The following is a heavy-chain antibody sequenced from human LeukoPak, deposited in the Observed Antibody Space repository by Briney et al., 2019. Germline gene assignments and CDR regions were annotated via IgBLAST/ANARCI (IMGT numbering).Heavy chain of an antibody. V-gene: IGHV4-61*01. D-gene: IGHD4-17*01. J-gene: IGHJ4*02. CDR1: GGAVNSYSHY. Sequence: SETLSLTCTVSGGAVNSYSHYWTWIRQPPGKGLEWIGYVFYSGSTNYSPSLRGRVTMSVDTSKNQFSLRLSSLTASDTAVYYCAGYQRTGLSATGLDYWGQGILVTVSS. CDR3: AGYQRTGLSATGLDY. CDR2: VFYSGST.